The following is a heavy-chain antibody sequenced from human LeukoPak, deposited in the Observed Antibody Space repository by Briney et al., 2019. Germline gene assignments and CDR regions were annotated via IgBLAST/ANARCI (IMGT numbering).Heavy chain of an antibody. J-gene: IGHJ6*02. Sequence: GGSLRLSCAASGFTFSTYEMNWVRQAPGEGLEWISYITSSGSTKYYADSVKGRFTISRDNARNSLSLQMNSLRAGDTALYYCARSLYSSRSEWFYYNGLDVWGQGTTVTVSS. D-gene: IGHD3-3*01. CDR3: ARSLYSSRSEWFYYNGLDV. CDR1: GFTFSTYE. CDR2: ITSSGSTK. V-gene: IGHV3-48*03.